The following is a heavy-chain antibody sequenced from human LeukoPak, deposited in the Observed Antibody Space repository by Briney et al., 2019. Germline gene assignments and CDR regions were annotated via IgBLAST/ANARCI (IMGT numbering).Heavy chain of an antibody. D-gene: IGHD1-26*01. J-gene: IGHJ6*03. CDR1: GGSISSYY. CDR3: ARSRDGSSLFYYYYYMDV. CDR2: IYTSGST. V-gene: IGHV4-4*07. Sequence: SGTLSLTCTVSGGSISSYYWSWIRQPAGKGLEWIGRIYTSGSTNYNPSLKSRVTMSVDTSKNQFSLKLSSVTAADTAVYYCARSRDGSSLFYYYYYMDVWGKGTTVTISS.